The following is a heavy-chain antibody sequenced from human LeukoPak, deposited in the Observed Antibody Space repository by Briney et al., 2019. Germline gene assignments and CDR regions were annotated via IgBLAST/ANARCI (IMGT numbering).Heavy chain of an antibody. D-gene: IGHD2-2*01. Sequence: GGSLRLSCAASGFTVSSNYMSWVRQAPGKGLEWVSVIYSGGSTYYADSVKGRFTISRDNAKNSLYLQMNSLRPEDTALYYCAKDICSSTSCGNDYWGQGTLVTVSS. V-gene: IGHV3-53*05. J-gene: IGHJ4*02. CDR2: IYSGGST. CDR3: AKDICSSTSCGNDY. CDR1: GFTVSSNY.